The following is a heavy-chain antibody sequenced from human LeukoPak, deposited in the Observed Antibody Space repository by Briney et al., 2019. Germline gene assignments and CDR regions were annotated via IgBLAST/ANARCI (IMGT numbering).Heavy chain of an antibody. CDR3: ARAGFVSSSPTYY. Sequence: PGGSLRLSCAVSGFTFSSDDMHWVRQAPGKGLEYVSAISSNGGSTYYANSVKGRFTISRDNSKNTLYLQMGSLRAEDMAVYYCARAGFVSSSPTYYWGQGTLVTVSS. CDR1: GFTFSSDD. V-gene: IGHV3-64*01. CDR2: ISSNGGST. J-gene: IGHJ4*02. D-gene: IGHD6-6*01.